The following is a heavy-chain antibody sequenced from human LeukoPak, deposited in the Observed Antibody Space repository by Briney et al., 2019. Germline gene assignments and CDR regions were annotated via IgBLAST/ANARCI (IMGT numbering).Heavy chain of an antibody. CDR3: GSDASRDNAFDI. V-gene: IGHV3-53*05. CDR2: IYSGGST. Sequence: GGSLRLSCAASGFTVSSNYMSWVRQAPGKGLEWVSVIYSGGSTYYADSVKGRFTISRDNSKNTLYLQMNSLRAEDTALYYWGSDASRDNAFDIWGQGTMVTVSS. J-gene: IGHJ3*02. D-gene: IGHD2-15*01. CDR1: GFTVSSNY.